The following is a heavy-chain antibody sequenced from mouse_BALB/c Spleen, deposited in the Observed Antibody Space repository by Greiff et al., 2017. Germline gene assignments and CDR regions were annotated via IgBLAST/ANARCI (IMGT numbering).Heavy chain of an antibody. D-gene: IGHD1-1*02. CDR1: GFSLTGYG. J-gene: IGHJ2*01. V-gene: IGHV2-6-7*01. Sequence: QVQLKESGPGLVAPSQSLSITCTVSGFSLTGYGVNWGRQPPGKGLEWLGMIWGDGSTDYNSALKSRLSISKDNSKSQVFLKMNSLQTDDTARYYCARDSYGPVDYGGQGTTLTVSS. CDR3: ARDSYGPVDY. CDR2: IWGDGST.